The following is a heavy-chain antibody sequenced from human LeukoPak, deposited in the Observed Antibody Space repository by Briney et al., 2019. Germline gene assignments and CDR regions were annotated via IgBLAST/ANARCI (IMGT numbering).Heavy chain of an antibody. CDR3: GSTYYNPSLKSRVTISVDTSKNQFSLKLSSVTDADTAVYYCARVVLGYYYYYYGMDV. D-gene: IGHD3-10*01. J-gene: IGHJ6*02. CDR2: IYYSAST. Sequence: SQTLSLTCTVSGGSISSGGYYWSWIRQHPGKDLEWIGYIYYSASTYYNPSRKIRVTIAIYKTKNQLSLNLITVTAADTDIYYSGSTYYNPSLKSRVTISVDTSKNQFSLKLSSVTDADTAVYYCARVVLGYYYYYYGMDVWGQGTTVTVSS. CDR1: GGSISSGGYY. V-gene: IGHV4-31*03.